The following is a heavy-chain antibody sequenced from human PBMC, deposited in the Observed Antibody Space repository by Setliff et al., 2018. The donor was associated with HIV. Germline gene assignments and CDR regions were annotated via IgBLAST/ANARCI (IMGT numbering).Heavy chain of an antibody. V-gene: IGHV3-23*01. CDR2: ISGTDGRT. CDR3: ARARGGGAFDI. D-gene: IGHD3-10*01. CDR1: GFTFSSYA. J-gene: IGHJ3*02. Sequence: PGGSLRLSCAASGFTFSSYAMSWVRQAPGKGLEWVSGISGTDGRTYYADSVKGRFTISRDNSNNTLYLQMNSLRAEDAAVYYCARARGGGAFDIWGQGTMVTVSS.